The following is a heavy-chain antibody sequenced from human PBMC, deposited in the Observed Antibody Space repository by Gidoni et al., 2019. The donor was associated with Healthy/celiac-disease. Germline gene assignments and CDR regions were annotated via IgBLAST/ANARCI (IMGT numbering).Heavy chain of an antibody. J-gene: IGHJ4*02. CDR1: GFTFNSYA. Sequence: EVQPLESVGGLVQPGGSLSLPCPSSGFTFNSYAMSWVRQAPGKGLGWVSAISGGGGSTYYADTVKGRDTISRDSAKNTLYLQMNSRRAEDTAIYYCAVITICGVAHPPGGYWGQGTLVTVSS. CDR3: AVITICGVAHPPGGY. CDR2: ISGGGGST. V-gene: IGHV3-23*01. D-gene: IGHD3-3*01.